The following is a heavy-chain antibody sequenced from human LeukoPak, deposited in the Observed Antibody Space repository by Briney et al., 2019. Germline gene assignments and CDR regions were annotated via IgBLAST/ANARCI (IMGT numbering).Heavy chain of an antibody. V-gene: IGHV1-3*01. D-gene: IGHD3-10*01. CDR2: INAGNGNT. Sequence: ASVKVSCKASGYTFTSYAMHWVRQAPGQRLEWMGWINAGNGNTKYSQKFQGRVTITRDTSASTAYMELSSLRSEDTAVYYCERDKYYYGSGSYLLHYYYYGMDVWGQGTTVTVSS. CDR1: GYTFTSYA. J-gene: IGHJ6*02. CDR3: ERDKYYYGSGSYLLHYYYYGMDV.